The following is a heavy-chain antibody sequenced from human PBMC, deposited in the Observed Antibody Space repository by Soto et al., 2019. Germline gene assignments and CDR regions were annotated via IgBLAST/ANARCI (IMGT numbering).Heavy chain of an antibody. V-gene: IGHV4-30-4*01. CDR2: IYYSGST. Sequence: PSETLSLTCTVSGGSISSGDYYWSWIRQPPGKGLEWIGYIYYSGSTYYNPSLKSRVTISVDTSKNQFSLKLSPVTAADTAVYYCARDYPGSSSYYGMDVWGQGTTVTVSS. J-gene: IGHJ6*02. D-gene: IGHD6-13*01. CDR3: ARDYPGSSSYYGMDV. CDR1: GGSISSGDYY.